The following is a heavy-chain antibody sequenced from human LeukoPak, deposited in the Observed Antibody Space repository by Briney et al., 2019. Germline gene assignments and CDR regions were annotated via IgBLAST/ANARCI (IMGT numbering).Heavy chain of an antibody. CDR3: ATGEMAPIRGYYYMEV. Sequence: ASVKVSCKVSGYTLTELSMHWVRQAPGKGLEWMGGFDPEDGETIYAQKFQGRVTMTEDTSTDTAYMELSSLRSEDTAVYYCATGEMAPIRGYYYMEVWGKGTAVTVSS. J-gene: IGHJ6*03. CDR1: GYTLTELS. D-gene: IGHD5-24*01. CDR2: FDPEDGET. V-gene: IGHV1-24*01.